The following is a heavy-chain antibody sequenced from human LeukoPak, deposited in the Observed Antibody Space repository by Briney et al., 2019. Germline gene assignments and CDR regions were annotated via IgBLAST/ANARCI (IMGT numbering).Heavy chain of an antibody. D-gene: IGHD7-27*01. CDR3: ARGRVTGYYYYYMDV. J-gene: IGHJ6*03. CDR1: GGTFSSYA. V-gene: IGHV1-69*05. CDR2: IIPIFGTA. Sequence: ASVKVSCKASGGTFSSYAISWVRQAPGQGLEWMGGIIPIFGTANYAQKFQGRVTITTDESTSTAYMELSSLRSEDTAVYYCARGRVTGYYYYYMDVWGKGTTVTVSS.